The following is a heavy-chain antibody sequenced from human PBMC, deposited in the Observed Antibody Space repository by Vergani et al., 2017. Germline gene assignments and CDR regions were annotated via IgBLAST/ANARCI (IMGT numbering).Heavy chain of an antibody. V-gene: IGHV3-30*03. CDR3: ATKSCGTPGCQIGYFRE. J-gene: IGHJ1*01. Sequence: QVHLVESGGGVVQPGRSLRLSCVVSGFTSSYYGMHWVRQAPGKGLEWVAVISYDGTQKYYADSVNGRFTISRDNSKSTLYLQMNSLRTEDTAVYYCATKSCGTPGCQIGYFREWGQGTLVTVSS. D-gene: IGHD1-1*01. CDR1: GFTSSYYG. CDR2: ISYDGTQK.